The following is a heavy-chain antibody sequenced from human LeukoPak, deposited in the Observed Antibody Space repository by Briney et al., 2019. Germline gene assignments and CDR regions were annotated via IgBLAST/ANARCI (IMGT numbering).Heavy chain of an antibody. CDR3: ARDNRRSWSNWFDP. J-gene: IGHJ5*02. CDR2: IYTSGNT. V-gene: IGHV4-4*07. Sequence: SETLSLTCTVSGGSISSYYWSWIRQPAGKELEWIGRIYTSGNTNYNPSLKSRVTMSVDTSKNQFSLKLSSVTAADTAVYYCARDNRRSWSNWFDPWGQGTLVTVSS. CDR1: GGSISSYY. D-gene: IGHD6-13*01.